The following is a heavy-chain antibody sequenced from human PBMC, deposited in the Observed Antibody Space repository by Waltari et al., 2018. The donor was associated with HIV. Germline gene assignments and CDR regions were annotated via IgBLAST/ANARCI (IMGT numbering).Heavy chain of an antibody. V-gene: IGHV4-34*01. CDR2: INHSGST. CDR3: ARVEDSSGYGDFDY. D-gene: IGHD3-22*01. J-gene: IGHJ4*02. CDR1: GGSFSGYY. Sequence: QVQLQQWGAGLLKPSETLSLTCAVHGGSFSGYYWSWLRQPPGKGLEWIGEINHSGSTNYNPSLKSRVTISVDTSKNQFSLKLSSVTAADTAVYYCARVEDSSGYGDFDYWGQGTLVTVSS.